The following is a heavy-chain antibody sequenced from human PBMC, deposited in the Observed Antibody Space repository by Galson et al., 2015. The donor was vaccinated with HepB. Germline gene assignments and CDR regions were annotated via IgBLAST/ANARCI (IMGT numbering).Heavy chain of an antibody. CDR2: ISGNSGTI. V-gene: IGHV3-23*01. J-gene: IGHJ3*01. Sequence: SLRLSCAASGFTFSSYAMTRVRQAPGKGLEWVSTISGNSGTIYYVDSVKGRFTIFRDNFKNTVYLQMTNLRTEDAAVYYCVRVRSGWYHSPWAFDFWGQGTVVTVSS. D-gene: IGHD6-19*01. CDR1: GFTFSSYA. CDR3: VRVRSGWYHSPWAFDF.